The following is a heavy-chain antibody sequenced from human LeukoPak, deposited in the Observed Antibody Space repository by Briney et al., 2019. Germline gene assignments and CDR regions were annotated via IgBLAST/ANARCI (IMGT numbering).Heavy chain of an antibody. V-gene: IGHV3-48*01. CDR3: ARERYSSSDY. D-gene: IGHD6-19*01. J-gene: IGHJ4*02. CDR2: ISSSSSTI. Sequence: GGSLRLSCAASGFTFSSYEMNWVRQAPGKGLEWVSYISSSSSTIYYADSVKGRFTISRDNAKNSLYLQMNSLRAEDTAVYYCARERYSSSDYWGQGTLVTVSS. CDR1: GFTFSSYE.